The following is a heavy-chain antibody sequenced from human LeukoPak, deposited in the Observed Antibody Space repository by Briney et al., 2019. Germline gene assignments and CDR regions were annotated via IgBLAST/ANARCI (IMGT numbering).Heavy chain of an antibody. V-gene: IGHV4-4*07. CDR2: IYSTGST. CDR1: GSSISSYY. CDR3: ARDLEVGATIYYYYYMDV. D-gene: IGHD1-26*01. J-gene: IGHJ6*03. Sequence: PSETLSLTCSVSGSSISSYYWSWVRQPAGKGLEWIGRIYSTGSTNYSPSLKSRVTVSVDTSKNQFSLKLSSVTAADTAVYYCARDLEVGATIYYYYYMDVWGKGTTVTVSS.